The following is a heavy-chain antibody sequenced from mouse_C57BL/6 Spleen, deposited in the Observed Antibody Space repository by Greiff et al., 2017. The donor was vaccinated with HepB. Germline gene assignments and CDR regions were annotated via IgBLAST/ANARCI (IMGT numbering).Heavy chain of an antibody. CDR2: ISSGSSTI. D-gene: IGHD4-1*01. CDR3: AVGRRGDYFDY. CDR1: GFTFSDYG. Sequence: EVKLVESGGGLVKPGGSLKLSCAASGFTFSDYGMHWVRQAPEKGLEWVAYISSGSSTIYYADTVKGRFTISRDNAKNTLFLQMTSLRSEDTAMYYCAVGRRGDYFDYWGQGTTLTVSS. V-gene: IGHV5-17*01. J-gene: IGHJ2*01.